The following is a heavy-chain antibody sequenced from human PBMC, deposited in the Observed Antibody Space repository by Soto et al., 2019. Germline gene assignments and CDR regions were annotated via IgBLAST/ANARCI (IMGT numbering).Heavy chain of an antibody. CDR2: IYYSGST. Sequence: QVQLQESGPGLVKPSETLSVTCTVSGGSISSYYWSWIRQPPGKGLEWIGYIYYSGSTNYNPSLKSRVTISVDTSKNQLSLKLSSVTAADTAVYYCARAYGDYVFDFWGQGTLVTVSS. J-gene: IGHJ4*02. D-gene: IGHD4-17*01. CDR1: GGSISSYY. V-gene: IGHV4-59*01. CDR3: ARAYGDYVFDF.